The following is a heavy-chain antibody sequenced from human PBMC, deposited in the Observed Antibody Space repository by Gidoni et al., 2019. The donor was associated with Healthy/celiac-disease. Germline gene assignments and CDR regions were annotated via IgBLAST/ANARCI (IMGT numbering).Heavy chain of an antibody. Sequence: QVQLVESGGGVVQPGWSRRLSCAAYGFTFSSYGRHWVRQAPGKGLEWVAVIWYDGSNKYYADSVKGRFTISRDNSKNTLYLQMNSLRAEDTAVYYCARDPGDWGLDYWGQGTLVTVSS. J-gene: IGHJ4*02. D-gene: IGHD7-27*01. CDR2: IWYDGSNK. V-gene: IGHV3-33*01. CDR1: GFTFSSYG. CDR3: ARDPGDWGLDY.